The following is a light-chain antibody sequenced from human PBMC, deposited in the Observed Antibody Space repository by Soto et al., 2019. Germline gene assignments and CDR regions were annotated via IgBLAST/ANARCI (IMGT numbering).Light chain of an antibody. Sequence: DIRMTQSPSTLSASVGDRVTITCRASQSISSWLAWYQQKPGKAPKLLIYDASSLESGVPSRFSGSGSGTEFTLTISSLQPDDFATYYCQHYNSYSGTSGQGGKVDI. CDR1: QSISSW. CDR2: DAS. J-gene: IGKJ1*01. CDR3: QHYNSYSGT. V-gene: IGKV1-5*01.